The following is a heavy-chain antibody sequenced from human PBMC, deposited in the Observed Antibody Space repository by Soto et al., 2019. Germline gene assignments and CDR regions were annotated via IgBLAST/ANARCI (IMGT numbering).Heavy chain of an antibody. J-gene: IGHJ5*02. CDR3: TRDLFSYDYSGILWFDP. D-gene: IGHD3-16*01. CDR1: GFAFSGSA. V-gene: IGHV3-73*01. Sequence: GGSLRLSCAASGFAFSGSAMYWVRQASGEWPEWVGRIRSKGHNYATEYAASVKGRYTISRDDSKNTAYLQMNSLQTEDTAVYYCTRDLFSYDYSGILWFDPWGQGTLVTVSS. CDR2: IRSKGHNYAT.